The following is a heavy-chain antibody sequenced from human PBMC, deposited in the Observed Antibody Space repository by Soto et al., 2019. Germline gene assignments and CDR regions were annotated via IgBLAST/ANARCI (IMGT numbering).Heavy chain of an antibody. Sequence: NPSETLSLTCTVSGASVTGFYWSWIRQPPGKGLEWIGYVFHSGSSNYNPSLKSRVTISVDTSKSQISLRLTSVTAADTAVYYCARDPRLGVAHIDYWGQGTLVTVSS. V-gene: IGHV4-59*02. J-gene: IGHJ4*02. D-gene: IGHD3-3*01. CDR2: VFHSGSS. CDR3: ARDPRLGVAHIDY. CDR1: GASVTGFY.